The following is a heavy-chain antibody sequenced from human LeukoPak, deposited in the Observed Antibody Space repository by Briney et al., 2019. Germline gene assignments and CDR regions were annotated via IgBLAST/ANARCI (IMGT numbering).Heavy chain of an antibody. Sequence: AGGSLRLSCAASGFTFSRYGINWVRQAPGKGSEWVAFISYDGNVRYHADFVEGRFTISRDNSKNTLYLQMSSLRPEDTAVYYCARGADNSGWFVYWGQGTLVTVSS. J-gene: IGHJ5*01. CDR1: GFTFSRYG. CDR3: ARGADNSGWFVY. CDR2: ISYDGNVR. V-gene: IGHV3-30*04. D-gene: IGHD3-22*01.